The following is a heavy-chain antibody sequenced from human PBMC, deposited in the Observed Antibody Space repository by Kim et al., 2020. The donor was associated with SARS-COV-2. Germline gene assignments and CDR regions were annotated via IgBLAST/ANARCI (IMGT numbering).Heavy chain of an antibody. V-gene: IGHV3-30*18. J-gene: IGHJ4*02. Sequence: GGSLRLSCAASGFTFSSYGMHWVRQAPGKGLEWVAVISYDGSNKYYADSVKGRFTISRDNSKNTLYLQMNSLRAEDTAVYYCAKWAVAGSGGYWGQGTLVTVSP. CDR3: AKWAVAGSGGY. CDR1: GFTFSSYG. CDR2: ISYDGSNK. D-gene: IGHD6-19*01.